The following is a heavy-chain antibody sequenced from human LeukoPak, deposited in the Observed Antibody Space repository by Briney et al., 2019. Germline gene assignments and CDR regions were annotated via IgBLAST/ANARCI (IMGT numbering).Heavy chain of an antibody. Sequence: GGSRRLSWAASGFTFSSYGMHWVRQAPGKGLEWVAVISYDGSNKYYADSVKGRFTISRDNSKNTLYLQMNSLRAEDTAVYYCAKVRGFPQLELPYYWGQGTLVTVSS. CDR1: GFTFSSYG. D-gene: IGHD1-7*01. CDR3: AKVRGFPQLELPYY. CDR2: ISYDGSNK. J-gene: IGHJ4*02. V-gene: IGHV3-30*18.